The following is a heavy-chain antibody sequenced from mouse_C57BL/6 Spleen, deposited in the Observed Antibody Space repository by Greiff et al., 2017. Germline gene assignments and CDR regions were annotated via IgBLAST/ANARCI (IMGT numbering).Heavy chain of an antibody. CDR3: ALIYYGNPCAY. CDR2: INPSTGGT. D-gene: IGHD2-1*01. V-gene: IGHV1-42*01. CDR1: GYSFTGYY. Sequence: VQLQQSGPELVKPGASVKISCKASGYSFTGYYMNWVKQSPEKSLEWIGEINPSTGGTTYNQKFKAKATLTVDKSSSTAYMQLKSLTSEDSAVYYCALIYYGNPCAYWGQGTLVTVSA. J-gene: IGHJ3*01.